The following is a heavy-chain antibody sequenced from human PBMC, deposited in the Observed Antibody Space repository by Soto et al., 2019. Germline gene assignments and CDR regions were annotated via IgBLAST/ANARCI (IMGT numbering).Heavy chain of an antibody. CDR2: IYYSGST. V-gene: IGHV4-59*01. CDR3: ARRPASASMVRGVQTALTTYYYYYCMDV. CDR1: GGSISSYY. D-gene: IGHD3-10*01. J-gene: IGHJ6*02. Sequence: SETLSLTCTVSGGSISSYYWSWIRQPPGKGLEWIGYIYYSGSTNYNPSLKSRVTISVDTSKNQFSLKLSSVTAADTAVYYCARRPASASMVRGVQTALTTYYYYYCMDVWGQGTTVTVSS.